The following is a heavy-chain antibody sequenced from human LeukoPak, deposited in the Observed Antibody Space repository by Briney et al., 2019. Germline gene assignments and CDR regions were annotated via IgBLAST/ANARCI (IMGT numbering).Heavy chain of an antibody. V-gene: IGHV3-23*01. D-gene: IGHD3-22*01. J-gene: IGHJ4*02. CDR1: GFSFSTYF. CDR2: IIGSGGTT. CDR3: AKERGRYHDSSGHYWGYYFDT. Sequence: GESMTLSCPASGFSFSTYFVNWVRQAPGKGMEWVSTIIGSGGTTYYADSVKGRFTISRDNSTNTLYLQIGSLRAEDPAVNFRAKERGRYHDSSGHYWGYYFDTWGQGILVTVST.